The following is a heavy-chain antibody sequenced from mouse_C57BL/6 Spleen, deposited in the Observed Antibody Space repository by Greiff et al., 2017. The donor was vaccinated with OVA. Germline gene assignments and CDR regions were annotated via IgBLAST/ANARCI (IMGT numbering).Heavy chain of an antibody. V-gene: IGHV1-55*01. D-gene: IGHD2-14*01. CDR2: IYPGSGST. J-gene: IGHJ4*01. CDR1: GYNFTSYW. Sequence: QVQLQQPGAELVKPGASVKMSCKASGYNFTSYWITWVKQRPGQGLEWIGDIYPGSGSTNYNEKFKSKATLTVDTSSSTAYMQLSSLTSEDSAVYYCARRGTSNAMDYWGQGTSVTVSS. CDR3: ARRGTSNAMDY.